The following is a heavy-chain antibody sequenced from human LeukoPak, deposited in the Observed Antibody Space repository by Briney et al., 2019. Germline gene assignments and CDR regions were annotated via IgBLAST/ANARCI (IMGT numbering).Heavy chain of an antibody. CDR1: GYTFTNYA. CDR2: ISGGGGST. Sequence: PGASVKLSCEASGYTFTNYAMSWVRQAPGKGLEWVGGISGGGGSTYYADSVHGRVTMSRDTSMSTVYMQMSSLRADDKAVYFCAKNQLVVVVAASLYTWFDPWGQGTLVTVSS. V-gene: IGHV3-23*01. J-gene: IGHJ5*02. D-gene: IGHD2-15*01. CDR3: AKNQLVVVVAASLYTWFDP.